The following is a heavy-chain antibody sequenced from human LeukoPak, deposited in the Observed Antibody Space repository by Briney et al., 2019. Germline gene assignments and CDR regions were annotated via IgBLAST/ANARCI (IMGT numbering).Heavy chain of an antibody. Sequence: GSLRLSCAASGFTFSSYWMSWVRQAPGKGLEWVANIKQDGSEKYYVDSVKGRFTVSRDNAKNSLYLQMNSLRAEDTAVYYCARDILGATGVGAFDMWGQGTMVTVSS. D-gene: IGHD1-26*01. CDR3: ARDILGATGVGAFDM. CDR1: GFTFSSYW. V-gene: IGHV3-7*01. J-gene: IGHJ3*02. CDR2: IKQDGSEK.